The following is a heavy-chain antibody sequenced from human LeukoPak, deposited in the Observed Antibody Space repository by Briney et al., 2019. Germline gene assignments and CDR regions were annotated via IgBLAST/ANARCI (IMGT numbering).Heavy chain of an antibody. V-gene: IGHV3-49*05. CDR3: TRDRDPLFSSSGDY. CDR2: IRSIAYGGTT. Sequence: KSGGSLRLSCTASGFTFGDYAMSWFRQAPGKGLEWVGFIRSIAYGGTTEYAASVKGRFTISRDDSKSIAYLQMNSLKTEDTAVYYYTRDRDPLFSSSGDYWGQGTLVTVSS. D-gene: IGHD6-13*01. J-gene: IGHJ4*02. CDR1: GFTFGDYA.